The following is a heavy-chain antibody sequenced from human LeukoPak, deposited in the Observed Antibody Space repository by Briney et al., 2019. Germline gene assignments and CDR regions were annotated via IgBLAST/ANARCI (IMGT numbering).Heavy chain of an antibody. J-gene: IGHJ6*02. CDR2: VHRSGDT. CDR1: GGSISSYY. V-gene: IGHV4-4*07. CDR3: ARDDVEYSVHYGMDV. D-gene: IGHD6-6*01. Sequence: SETLSLTCSVSGGSISSYYWSWIRQPAGKGLEWIGRVHRSGDTNYNPSLKSRLTMSVETSKNQISLRLRSVSAADTAVYYCARDDVEYSVHYGMDVWGQGTTVTVSS.